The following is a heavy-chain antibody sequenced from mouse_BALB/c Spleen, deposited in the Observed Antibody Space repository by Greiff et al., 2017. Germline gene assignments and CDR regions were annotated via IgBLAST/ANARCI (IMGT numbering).Heavy chain of an antibody. CDR3: NACEGNWDVLSWAAY. CDR2: IDPENGDT. CDR1: GFNIKDYY. V-gene: IGHV14-4*02. D-gene: IGHD4-1*01. J-gene: IGHJ3*01. Sequence: EVNLVESGAELVRSGASVKLSCTASGFNIKDYYMHWVKQRPEQGLEWIGWIDPENGDTEYAPKFQGKATMTADTSSNTAYLQLSSLTSEDTAVYYCNACEGNWDVLSWAAYWGQGTLVTVSA.